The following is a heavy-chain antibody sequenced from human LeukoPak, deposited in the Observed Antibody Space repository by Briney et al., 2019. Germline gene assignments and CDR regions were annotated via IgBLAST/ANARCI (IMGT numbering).Heavy chain of an antibody. Sequence: GGSLRLSCAASGFTVSSNYMSWVRQAPGKGLEWVSVNYSGGSTYYADSVKGRFTISRDNSKNTLYLQMNSLRAEDTAVYYCARGYSGSYSLYWGQGTLVTVSS. CDR2: NYSGGST. CDR1: GFTVSSNY. J-gene: IGHJ4*02. CDR3: ARGYSGSYSLY. D-gene: IGHD1-26*01. V-gene: IGHV3-66*02.